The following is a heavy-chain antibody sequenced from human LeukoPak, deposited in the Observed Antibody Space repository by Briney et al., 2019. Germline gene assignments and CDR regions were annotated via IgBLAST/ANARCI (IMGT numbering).Heavy chain of an antibody. D-gene: IGHD3-9*01. J-gene: IGHJ4*02. Sequence: GASVKVSCKASGGTFSSYAISWVRQAPGQGLEWMGRIIPIFGTANYAQKFRGRVTITTDESTSTAYMELSSLRSEDTAVYYCARSPYYDILTGYFDYWGQGTLVTVSS. CDR1: GGTFSSYA. CDR3: ARSPYYDILTGYFDY. V-gene: IGHV1-69*05. CDR2: IIPIFGTA.